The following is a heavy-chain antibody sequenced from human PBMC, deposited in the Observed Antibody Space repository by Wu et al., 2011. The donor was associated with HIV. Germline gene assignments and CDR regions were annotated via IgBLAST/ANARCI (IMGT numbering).Heavy chain of an antibody. CDR2: IIPIFGTA. D-gene: IGHD2-21*01. CDR1: GGTFNSYG. J-gene: IGHJ4*02. Sequence: QVELVQSGACGEKPGSSVKVSCKASGGTFNSYGITWVRQAPGQGLEWMGGIIPIFGTANYAQKFQGRVTITADKSTSTAYMELSSLRSEDTAMYYCARDFGGDGDSWGQGTLVTVSS. V-gene: IGHV1-69*14. CDR3: ARDFGGDGDS.